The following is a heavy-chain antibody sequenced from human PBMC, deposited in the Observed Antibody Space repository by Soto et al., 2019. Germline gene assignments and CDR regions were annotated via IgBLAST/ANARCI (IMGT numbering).Heavy chain of an antibody. D-gene: IGHD3-10*01. CDR3: AREGTFGENNHNYMVV. Sequence: QVQLVESGAGVVQPGGSLRLSRAASAFTFSRHWMHLVRQAPGKGLQWVGVIWSDGSNQRYAESVKGRFTISRHNSNNTLYLQMNSLRAEDTAVYYCAREGTFGENNHNYMVVWGTGITVTVSS. J-gene: IGHJ6*03. CDR2: IWSDGSNQ. V-gene: IGHV3-33*01. CDR1: AFTFSRHW.